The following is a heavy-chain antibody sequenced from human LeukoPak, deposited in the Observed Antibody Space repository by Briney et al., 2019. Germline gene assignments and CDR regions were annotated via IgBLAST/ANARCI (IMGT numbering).Heavy chain of an antibody. Sequence: ASVKVSCKASGYTFTSYAMNWVRQAPGQGLEWMGWINTNTGNPTYAQGFTGRFVFSLDTSVSTAYLQISSLKAEDTAVYYCARDSGTYYYDSYAFDIWGQGTMVTVSS. D-gene: IGHD3-22*01. V-gene: IGHV7-4-1*02. CDR2: INTNTGNP. J-gene: IGHJ3*02. CDR1: GYTFTSYA. CDR3: ARDSGTYYYDSYAFDI.